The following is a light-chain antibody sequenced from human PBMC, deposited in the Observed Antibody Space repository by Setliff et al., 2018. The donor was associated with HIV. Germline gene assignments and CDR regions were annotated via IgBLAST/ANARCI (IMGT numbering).Light chain of an antibody. CDR1: SSDVGGYNY. Sequence: QSALTQPASVSGSPGQSITISCTGTSSDVGGYNYVSWYQQHPGKAPKLMIFAVSRRPSGVSNRFSGSKSGNTASLTISGLQAEDEADYYCTSYTSSFTYVFGSGTKVTVL. J-gene: IGLJ1*01. CDR3: TSYTSSFTYV. CDR2: AVS. V-gene: IGLV2-14*01.